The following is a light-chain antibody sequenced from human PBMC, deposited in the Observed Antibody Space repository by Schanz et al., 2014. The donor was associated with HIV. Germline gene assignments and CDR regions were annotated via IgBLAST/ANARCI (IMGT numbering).Light chain of an antibody. CDR3: ATWDDSLNGWV. V-gene: IGLV1-44*01. CDR1: SSNFRSNA. Sequence: QSVLTQPPSASGTPGQRVTISCSGSSSNFRSNAVNSYQQLPGTAPTLVIYNTYHRPSGVPDRFSGSQSGASASLAISGLQSEEEADFYCATWDDSLNGWVFGGGTKLTVL. CDR2: NTY. J-gene: IGLJ3*02.